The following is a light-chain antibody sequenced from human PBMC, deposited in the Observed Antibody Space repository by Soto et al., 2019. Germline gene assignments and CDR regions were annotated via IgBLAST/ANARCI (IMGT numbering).Light chain of an antibody. Sequence: PESLGVWLGERATMNRKSSKNVLYSSNNKDYLAWYQQKPGQPPKLLIYWASTRESGVPDRFSGSGYGTDFTLHFCCLHVENEAVYYSAACCTPPPTFGQGTKVDI. CDR1: KNVLYSSNNKDY. CDR3: AACCTPPPT. CDR2: WAS. V-gene: IGKV4-1*01. J-gene: IGKJ1*01.